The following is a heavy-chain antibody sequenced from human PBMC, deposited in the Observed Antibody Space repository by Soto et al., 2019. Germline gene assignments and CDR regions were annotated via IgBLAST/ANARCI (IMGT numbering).Heavy chain of an antibody. Sequence: SLKISCAASGFTFDDYAMHWVRQAPGKGLEWVSGISWNSGSIGYADSVKGRFTISRDNAKNSLYLQMNSLRAEDTALYYCAKDIRRERSNFQHWGQGTLVTVSS. V-gene: IGHV3-9*01. J-gene: IGHJ1*01. CDR1: GFTFDDYA. CDR2: ISWNSGSI. CDR3: AKDIRRERSNFQH. D-gene: IGHD1-1*01.